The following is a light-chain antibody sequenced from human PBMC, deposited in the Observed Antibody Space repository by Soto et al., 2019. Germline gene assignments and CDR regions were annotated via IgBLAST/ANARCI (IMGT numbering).Light chain of an antibody. V-gene: IGKV1-5*03. CDR3: QQYNSYSYT. CDR1: QSISSW. J-gene: IGKJ2*01. CDR2: KAS. Sequence: DIPMTQSPSTLSASVGDRVNITCRASQSISSWLAWYQQKPGKAPKLLIYKASSLESGVPSRFSGSGSGTEFTLTISSLQPDDFATYYCQQYNSYSYTFGQGTKLEIK.